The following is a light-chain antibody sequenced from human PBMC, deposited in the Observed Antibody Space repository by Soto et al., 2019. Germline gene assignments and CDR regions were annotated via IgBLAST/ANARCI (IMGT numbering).Light chain of an antibody. CDR2: SNT. CDR1: SSNIGSHT. CDR3: AAWDDSLSGVV. Sequence: QSVLTQPPSASGTPGQTIAISCSGGSSNIGSHTVNWYQQLPGTAPRLLIYSNTQRPSGVPDRFSGSKSGTSASLAISGLQYEYEGDYYCAAWDDSLSGVVFGGGTKLTVL. J-gene: IGLJ2*01. V-gene: IGLV1-44*01.